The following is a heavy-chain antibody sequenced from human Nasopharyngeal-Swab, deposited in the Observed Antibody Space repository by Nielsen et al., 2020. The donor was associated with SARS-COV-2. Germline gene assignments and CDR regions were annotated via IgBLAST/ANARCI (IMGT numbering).Heavy chain of an antibody. J-gene: IGHJ4*02. CDR2: MNPNSGNT. CDR1: GYTFTSYD. V-gene: IGHV1-8*01. D-gene: IGHD6-19*01. CDR3: ARGFVWLGAEMVDY. Sequence: ASVKVSCKASGYTFTSYDINWVRQATGQGLEWMGWMNPNSGNTGYAQKFQGRVTMTRNTSISTAYMELSSLRSEDTAVYYCARGFVWLGAEMVDYWGQGTLVIVSS.